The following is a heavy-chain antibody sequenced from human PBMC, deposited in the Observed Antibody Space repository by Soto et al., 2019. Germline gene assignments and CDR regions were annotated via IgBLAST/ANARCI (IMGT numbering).Heavy chain of an antibody. CDR1: GDTFEDYA. CDR2: IYWESLIF. V-gene: IGHV3-9*01. J-gene: IGHJ4*02. Sequence: EVQLVESGGGLVQPGRSLRLSCALYGDTFEDYAIHWIRQAPGSVLEWLSGIYWESLIFGYADSVKGQFIISKDNAKNSVHLPMNILRPDETGLYLCVRVASRDGYDFGDVFDYWGKVARVTVSA. D-gene: IGHD5-12*01. CDR3: VRVASRDGYDFGDVFDY.